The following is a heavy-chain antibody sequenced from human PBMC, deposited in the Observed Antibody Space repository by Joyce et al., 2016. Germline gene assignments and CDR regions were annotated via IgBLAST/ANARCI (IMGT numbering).Heavy chain of an antibody. CDR2: LSSSSSYI. Sequence: EVQLVESGGGLVKPGGSLRLSCAASGFTFSSYSMSWVRQAPGKVLECVSSLSSSSSYIKYTDSVKARFTISRDNAKNSLYLQMNSLRVEDTAVYYCARSSYTNGIFDYWGQGTLVTVSS. CDR1: GFTFSSYS. D-gene: IGHD2-8*01. V-gene: IGHV3-21*01. CDR3: ARSSYTNGIFDY. J-gene: IGHJ4*02.